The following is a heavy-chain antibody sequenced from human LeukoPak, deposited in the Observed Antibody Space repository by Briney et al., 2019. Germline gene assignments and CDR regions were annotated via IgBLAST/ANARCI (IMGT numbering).Heavy chain of an antibody. V-gene: IGHV4-59*01. CDR1: GGSISSYY. J-gene: IGHJ3*02. CDR3: ARDRGVYAFDI. CDR2: IYYSGST. D-gene: IGHD3-10*01. Sequence: PSETLSLTCTVSGGSISSYYWSWIRQPPGKGLEWIGYIYYSGSTNYNPSLKSRVTISVDTSKNQFSLKLSSVTAADTAVYYCARDRGVYAFDIWGQGTMVTVSS.